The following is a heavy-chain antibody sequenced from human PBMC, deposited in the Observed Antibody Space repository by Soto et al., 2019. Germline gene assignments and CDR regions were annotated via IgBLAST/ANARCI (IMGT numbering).Heavy chain of an antibody. CDR1: GFTFTDHY. CDR3: ARDIRGAN. CDR2: NNSGGSNI. J-gene: IGHJ4*02. D-gene: IGHD3-10*01. V-gene: IGHV3-11*01. Sequence: QVQLVDSGGGLVKPGGSLRLSCTASGFTFTDHYMTWIRQAPGKGREWVSYNNSGGSNIYYEDCVRGRFTISRDNAKNSVYLQMSIRRAEDTDISDCARDIRGANWRQGTLVLVSS.